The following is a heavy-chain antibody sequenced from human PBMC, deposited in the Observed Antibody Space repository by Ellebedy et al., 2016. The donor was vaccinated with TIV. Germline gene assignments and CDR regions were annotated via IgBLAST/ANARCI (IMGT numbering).Heavy chain of an antibody. Sequence: GGSLRLXXGASGFTFDDYGMTWVRQAPGKGLEWVSGINWNGGSRDYPDSAKGRFTISRDNAKNSLYLQMNSLRVDDTALYYCARRSGYSYGHIDSWGQGTLVTVSS. V-gene: IGHV3-20*03. CDR2: INWNGGSR. D-gene: IGHD5-18*01. CDR3: ARRSGYSYGHIDS. CDR1: GFTFDDYG. J-gene: IGHJ4*02.